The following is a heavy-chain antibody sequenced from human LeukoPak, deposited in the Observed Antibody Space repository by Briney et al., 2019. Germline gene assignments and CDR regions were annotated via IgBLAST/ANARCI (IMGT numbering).Heavy chain of an antibody. Sequence: GGSLRLSCAASGFTFSSYTMNWVRQAPGKGLEWVLSISTGSSYIYYANSVKGRFTISRDNAKNSLYLQMNSLRAEDTAVYYCARDRLGVEMSTINRFDYWGQGTLVAVSS. CDR3: ARDRLGVEMSTINRFDY. CDR2: ISTGSSYI. CDR1: GFTFSSYT. J-gene: IGHJ4*02. V-gene: IGHV3-21*01. D-gene: IGHD5-24*01.